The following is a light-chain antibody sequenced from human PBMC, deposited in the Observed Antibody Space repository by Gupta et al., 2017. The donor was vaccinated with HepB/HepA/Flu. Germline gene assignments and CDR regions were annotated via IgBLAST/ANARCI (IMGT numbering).Light chain of an antibody. CDR2: KAS. CDR1: QSISSW. CDR3: QQYNIYPWT. J-gene: IGKJ1*01. V-gene: IGKV1-5*03. Sequence: DIQLTQSPSTLSASVGDRVTITCRASQSISSWLAWYQQKPGKAPKLLIYKASSLDSGVPSKFSGSGSGTEFTLTISSLQPDDFATYYCQQYNIYPWTCGQGTKVEIK.